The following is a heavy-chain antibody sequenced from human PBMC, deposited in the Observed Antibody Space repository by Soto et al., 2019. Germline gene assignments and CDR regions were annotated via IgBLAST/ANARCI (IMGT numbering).Heavy chain of an antibody. V-gene: IGHV5-51*01. D-gene: IGHD2-8*01. CDR1: GYSFTTYW. Sequence: GESLKISCXGSGYSFTTYWIGWVRQMPGKGLEWMGIIYPGDSDTRYSPSFQGQVTISADKSISTAYLQWSSLKASDTAMYYCARGPRIVPDYYGMDVWGQGTTVTVSS. J-gene: IGHJ6*02. CDR3: ARGPRIVPDYYGMDV. CDR2: IYPGDSDT.